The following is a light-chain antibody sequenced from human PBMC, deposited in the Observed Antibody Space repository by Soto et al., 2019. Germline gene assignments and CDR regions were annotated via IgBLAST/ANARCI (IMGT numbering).Light chain of an antibody. CDR2: LGS. Sequence: DIVMTQSPLSLPVTPGEPASISCRSRHSLLYSNGYNYLDWYLQKPGQSPQLLIYLGSNRASGVPDRFSGSGSGTDFTLKISRVEAEDVGVYYCMQALQLRTFGQGTKVDIK. J-gene: IGKJ1*01. CDR1: HSLLYSNGYNY. CDR3: MQALQLRT. V-gene: IGKV2-28*01.